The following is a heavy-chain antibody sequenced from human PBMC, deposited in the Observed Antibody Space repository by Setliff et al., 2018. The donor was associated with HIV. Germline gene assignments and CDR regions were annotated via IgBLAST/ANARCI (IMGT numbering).Heavy chain of an antibody. CDR1: GGSISTYY. CDR2: IYYSGST. D-gene: IGHD3-3*01. J-gene: IGHJ4*02. V-gene: IGHV4-59*06. CDR3: ARDRSDYYNLPGYFDH. Sequence: PSETLSLTCTVSGGSISTYYWSWIRQHPGKGLEWIGYIYYSGSTYYNPSLKSRVTISVDTSRNQFSLKLSSVTAADTAVYYCARDRSDYYNLPGYFDHWGQGTPVTSPQ.